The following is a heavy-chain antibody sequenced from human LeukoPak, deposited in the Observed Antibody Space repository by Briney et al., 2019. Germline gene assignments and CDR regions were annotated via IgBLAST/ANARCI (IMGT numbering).Heavy chain of an antibody. CDR3: ARQSSSWGCYYYMDV. CDR1: GYIFTNYW. Sequence: GESLKISCKGSGYIFTNYWIAWVRQMPGKGLEWMGIIYPGDSDTRYSPSFQGQVTISADKSISTAYLQWSSLKASDTAMYYCARQSSSWGCYYYMDVWGKGTTVTVSS. V-gene: IGHV5-51*01. CDR2: IYPGDSDT. D-gene: IGHD6-6*01. J-gene: IGHJ6*03.